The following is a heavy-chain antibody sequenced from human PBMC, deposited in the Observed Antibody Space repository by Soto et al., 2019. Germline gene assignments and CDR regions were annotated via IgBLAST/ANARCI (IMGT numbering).Heavy chain of an antibody. CDR2: IYSGGST. V-gene: IGHV3-53*04. Sequence: GGSLRLSCAASGFTVSSNYMSWVRQAPGKGLEWVSVIYSGGSTYYADSVKGRFTISRHNSKNTLYLQMNSPRAEDTAVYYCAREHPYCSSTSCYERAGAFDIWGQGTMVTVSS. D-gene: IGHD2-2*01. J-gene: IGHJ3*02. CDR1: GFTVSSNY. CDR3: AREHPYCSSTSCYERAGAFDI.